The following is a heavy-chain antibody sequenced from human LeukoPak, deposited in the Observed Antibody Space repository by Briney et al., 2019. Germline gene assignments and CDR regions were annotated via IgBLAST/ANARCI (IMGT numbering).Heavy chain of an antibody. Sequence: SETLSLTCAVSGGSISSSNWWSWVRQPPGKGLEWIGEIYHSGSTNYNPSLKSRVTISVDKSKNQFSLKLSSVTAADTAVYYCAREGHYYASGSGAFDIWGQGTMITVSS. D-gene: IGHD3-10*01. CDR3: AREGHYYASGSGAFDI. CDR1: GGSISSSNW. V-gene: IGHV4-4*02. CDR2: IYHSGST. J-gene: IGHJ3*02.